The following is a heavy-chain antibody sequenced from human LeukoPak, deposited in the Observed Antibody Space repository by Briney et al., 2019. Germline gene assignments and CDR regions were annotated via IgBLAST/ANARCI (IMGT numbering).Heavy chain of an antibody. J-gene: IGHJ4*02. D-gene: IGHD7-27*01. CDR1: GYSISSGYY. CDR3: ASRKLGNDY. V-gene: IGHV4-61*01. CDR2: IYYTGST. Sequence: SETLSLTCTVSGYSISSGYYWGWIRQPPGKGLEWIGYIYYTGSTTYNPSLKSRVTISADTSKNQFSLKLSSVTAADTAVYYCASRKLGNDYWGQGTLVTVSS.